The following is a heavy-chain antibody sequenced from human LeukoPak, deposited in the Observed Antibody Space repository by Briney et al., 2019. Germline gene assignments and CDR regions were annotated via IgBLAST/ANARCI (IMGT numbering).Heavy chain of an antibody. CDR1: GGSISSYY. D-gene: IGHD4-17*01. CDR2: IYYTGST. Sequence: SETLSLTCTVSGGSISSYYWSWIRQPAGKGLEWIGCIYYTGSTNYNPSLKSRVTISVDTSKNQFSLQLNSVTPEDTAVYYCARDRRAIYGDYDMRGVYYYYGMDVWGQGTTVTVSS. J-gene: IGHJ6*02. CDR3: ARDRRAIYGDYDMRGVYYYYGMDV. V-gene: IGHV4-59*12.